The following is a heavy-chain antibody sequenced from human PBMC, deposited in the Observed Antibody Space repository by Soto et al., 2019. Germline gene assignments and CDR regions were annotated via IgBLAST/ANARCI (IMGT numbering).Heavy chain of an antibody. CDR1: GFSRSTSGVG. D-gene: IGHD3-9*01. J-gene: IGHJ4*02. CDR3: AHKGPEDWPLDY. V-gene: IGHV2-5*02. CDR2: IYWDDSK. Sequence: QITLKESGPTLVRPTQPLTLTCAFSGFSRSTSGVGVGWIHQPPGKALEWLAVIYWDDSKHYSPSLRSRLTITKDTSKNQVVLTMTNMDPMDTGTYYCAHKGPEDWPLDYWGQGTLVTVSS.